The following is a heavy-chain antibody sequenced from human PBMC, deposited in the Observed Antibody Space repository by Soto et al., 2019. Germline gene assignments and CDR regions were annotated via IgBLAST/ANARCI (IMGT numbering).Heavy chain of an antibody. CDR2: ISYDGSNK. D-gene: IGHD1-1*01. CDR1: GFTFSSYA. V-gene: IGHV3-30-3*01. J-gene: IGHJ4*02. CDR3: AGTDGLNDHDDY. Sequence: EGSPRLSCAASGFTFSSYAMHWVRQAPGKGLEWVAVISYDGSNKYYADSVKGRFTISRDNSKNTLYLQMNSLRAEDTAVYYCAGTDGLNDHDDYWGPVSMGTVSS.